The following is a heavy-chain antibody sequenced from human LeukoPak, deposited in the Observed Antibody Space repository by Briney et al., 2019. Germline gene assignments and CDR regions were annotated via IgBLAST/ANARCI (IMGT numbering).Heavy chain of an antibody. CDR3: AKDGVRRDDY. CDR2: IGASGGDI. J-gene: IGHJ4*02. Sequence: GGSLRLSCAASGFTFSRYGMKWVRQAPGKGLQWVSEIGASGGDIRYADSVKGRFTISRDNSKNTLYLQMNSLRAEDTAVYYCAKDGVRRDDYWGQGTLVTVSS. CDR1: GFTFSRYG. V-gene: IGHV3-23*01. D-gene: IGHD2-21*01.